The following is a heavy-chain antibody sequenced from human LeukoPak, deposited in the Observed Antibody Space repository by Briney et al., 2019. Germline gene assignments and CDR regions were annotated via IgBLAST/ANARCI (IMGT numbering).Heavy chain of an antibody. CDR1: GYSFTSYG. Sequence: ASVTVSCKASGYSFTSYGISWVRQAPGQGLEWMGWISAYSGNTNYADNLQGRLTMTTDTSTSTAHMELRSLRSDDTAVYYCVRVAMIRGVVFKNWFDSWGQGSLVTVSS. D-gene: IGHD3-10*01. V-gene: IGHV1-18*01. J-gene: IGHJ5*01. CDR2: ISAYSGNT. CDR3: VRVAMIRGVVFKNWFDS.